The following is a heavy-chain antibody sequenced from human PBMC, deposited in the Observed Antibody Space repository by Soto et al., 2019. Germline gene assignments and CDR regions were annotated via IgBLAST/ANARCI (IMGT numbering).Heavy chain of an antibody. CDR2: IRSNTFGGTT. Sequence: GGSLRLSCTASGFTFGDYAMGWFRRAPGKGLEWVGFIRSNTFGGTTVYAASVKGRFTISRDDSKSIAYLQMNSLKTEDTAMYNCTRDRDILTGYYSPNSFDYWGQGALVTVSS. J-gene: IGHJ4*02. V-gene: IGHV3-49*03. CDR3: TRDRDILTGYYSPNSFDY. CDR1: GFTFGDYA. D-gene: IGHD3-9*01.